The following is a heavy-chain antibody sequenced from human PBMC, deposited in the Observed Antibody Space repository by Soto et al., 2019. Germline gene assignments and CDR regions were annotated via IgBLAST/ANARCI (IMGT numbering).Heavy chain of an antibody. CDR1: GFTFSSYA. V-gene: IGHV3-30-3*01. CDR2: ISYDGSNK. D-gene: IGHD3-16*01. J-gene: IGHJ6*02. Sequence: VQLVETGGGVVQPGRSLRLSCAASGFTFSSYAMHWVRQAPGKGLEWVAVISYDGSNKYYADSVKGRFTISRDNSKNTLYLQMNSLRAEGTAVYYCARDSYGYYYGMDVWAQGTTVNVSS. CDR3: ARDSYGYYYGMDV.